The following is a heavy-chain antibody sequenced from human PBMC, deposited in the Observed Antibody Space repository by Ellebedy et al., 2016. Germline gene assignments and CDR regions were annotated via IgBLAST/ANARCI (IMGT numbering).Heavy chain of an antibody. CDR3: AKDLIRKQQLGSWYFDL. Sequence: SLKISXVASGFTFDDYTMHWVRQAPGKGLEWVSGINWNSYSIDYADSVKGRFTISRDNAKNSLYLQMNSLRGEDTAFYYCAKDLIRKQQLGSWYFDLWGRGTLVTISS. J-gene: IGHJ2*01. CDR2: INWNSYSI. CDR1: GFTFDDYT. D-gene: IGHD1-1*01. V-gene: IGHV3-9*01.